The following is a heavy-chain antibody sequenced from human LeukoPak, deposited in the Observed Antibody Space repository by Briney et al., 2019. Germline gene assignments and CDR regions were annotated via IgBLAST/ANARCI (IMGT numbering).Heavy chain of an antibody. V-gene: IGHV4-34*01. CDR2: IYHTGST. D-gene: IGHD3-22*01. CDR1: GGSFSNYY. CDR3: APPPYYYEANGYSVA. Sequence: SETLSLTCAVYGGSFSNYYWSWIRQPPGKGLEWLGDIYHTGSTTYNPSLKSRVTISVDTSKNQFSLNLSSVTAADTAVYYCAPPPYYYEANGYSVAWGQGTLVTVSS. J-gene: IGHJ5*02.